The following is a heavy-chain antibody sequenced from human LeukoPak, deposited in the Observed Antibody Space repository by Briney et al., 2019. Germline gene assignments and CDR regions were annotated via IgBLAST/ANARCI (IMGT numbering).Heavy chain of an antibody. J-gene: IGHJ5*02. CDR2: IYYSGST. V-gene: IGHV4-59*11. Sequence: SETLSLTCTVSGGSISSHYWSWIRQPPGKGLEWIGYIYYSGSTNYNPSLKSRVTISVDTSKNQFSLKLSSVTAADTAVYYCARGSYYYDSSGYSSGWFDLWGQGTLVTVSS. CDR3: ARGSYYYDSSGYSSGWFDL. CDR1: GGSISSHY. D-gene: IGHD3-22*01.